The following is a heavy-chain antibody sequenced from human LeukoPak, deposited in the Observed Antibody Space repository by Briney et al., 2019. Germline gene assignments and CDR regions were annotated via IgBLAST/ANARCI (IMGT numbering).Heavy chain of an antibody. V-gene: IGHV3-23*01. CDR1: GFTFSSYA. Sequence: GGSLRLSCGAAGFTFSSYAMSWVRQAPGEGLEWVSSIGYSRSSTYYADSVRGRFTISTDDSKYTLFLQMNSLRVEDTAVYYCVRRLTAAVGPGFDYWGQGSLVTVSS. CDR3: VRRLTAAVGPGFDY. D-gene: IGHD6-13*01. CDR2: IGYSRSST. J-gene: IGHJ4*02.